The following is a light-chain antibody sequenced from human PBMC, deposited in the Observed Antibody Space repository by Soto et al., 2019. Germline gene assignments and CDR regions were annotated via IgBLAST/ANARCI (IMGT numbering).Light chain of an antibody. CDR2: EVS. CDR1: SSDVGSYNL. CDR3: CSYAGSSTYV. V-gene: IGLV2-23*02. J-gene: IGLJ1*01. Sequence: QSVLTQPASVSGSLGQSITISCTGTSSDVGSYNLVSWYQQHPGKAHKLMIYEVSKRPSGVSNRFSGSKSGNTASLTISGLQAEDEADYYCCSYAGSSTYVFGTG.